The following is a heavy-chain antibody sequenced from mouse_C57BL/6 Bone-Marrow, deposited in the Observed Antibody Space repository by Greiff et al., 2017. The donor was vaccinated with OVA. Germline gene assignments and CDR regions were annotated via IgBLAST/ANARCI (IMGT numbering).Heavy chain of an antibody. CDR2: IHPNSGST. Sequence: VKLQQPGAELVKPGASVKLSCKASGYTFTSYWMHWVKQRPGQGLEWIGMIHPNSGSTNYNEKFKSKATLTVDKPSSTAYMQLSSLTSEDSAVYYCARRGCYYFDYWGQGTTLTVSS. CDR3: ARRGCYYFDY. CDR1: GYTFTSYW. V-gene: IGHV1-64*01. J-gene: IGHJ2*01.